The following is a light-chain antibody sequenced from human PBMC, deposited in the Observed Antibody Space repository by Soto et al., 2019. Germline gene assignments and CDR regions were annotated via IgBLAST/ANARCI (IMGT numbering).Light chain of an antibody. V-gene: IGKV1-5*01. CDR1: QSVSGW. CDR2: DAS. J-gene: IGKJ1*01. CDR3: QQYETFSGT. Sequence: DIQLTQSPSTLSASVGDTVTVTCRASQSVSGWLAWYQQKPGEPPKLLIYDASALQRGVPSRFRGSGSGTKFTLTIASLQPDDFSTYYCQQYETFSGTFGPGTKVDIK.